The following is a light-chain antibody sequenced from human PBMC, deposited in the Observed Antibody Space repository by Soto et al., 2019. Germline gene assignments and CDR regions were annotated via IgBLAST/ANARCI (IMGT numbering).Light chain of an antibody. CDR3: CSHTSTSPYV. J-gene: IGLJ1*01. V-gene: IGLV2-11*01. CDR1: SSDVGGYHY. Sequence: QSALTQPRSVSGSPGQSVTIPCTGTSSDVGGYHYVSWYQQHPGKAPKLLIFDVSERPSGVPDRFSGSKSGNTASLTISGLQAEDEGDYYCCSHTSTSPYVFGTGTKVTVL. CDR2: DVS.